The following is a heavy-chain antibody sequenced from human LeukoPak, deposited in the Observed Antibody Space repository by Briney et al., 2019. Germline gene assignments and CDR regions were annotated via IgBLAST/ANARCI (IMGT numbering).Heavy chain of an antibody. CDR1: GGSISSYY. J-gene: IGHJ4*02. D-gene: IGHD5-12*01. CDR2: INHSGST. Sequence: SETLSLTCTVSGGSISSYYWSWIRQPPGKGLEWIGEINHSGSTNYNPSLKSRVTISVDTSKNQFSLKLSSVTAADTAVYYCARGVDRTHSDYFDYWGQGTLVTVSS. CDR3: ARGVDRTHSDYFDY. V-gene: IGHV4-34*01.